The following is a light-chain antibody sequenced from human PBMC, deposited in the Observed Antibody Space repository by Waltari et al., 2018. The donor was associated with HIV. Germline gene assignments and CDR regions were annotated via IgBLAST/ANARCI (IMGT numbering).Light chain of an antibody. CDR2: SNN. J-gene: IGLJ3*02. Sequence: QSVLTQPPSASGTPGQRVTISCSGSSSKIGRNTVNWYQQLPGTAPKLLIYSNNQWPSGVPDRFSGSKSGTSASLAISGLQSEDEADYYCAAWHDSLNGSWVFGGGTKLTVL. CDR3: AAWHDSLNGSWV. V-gene: IGLV1-44*01. CDR1: SSKIGRNT.